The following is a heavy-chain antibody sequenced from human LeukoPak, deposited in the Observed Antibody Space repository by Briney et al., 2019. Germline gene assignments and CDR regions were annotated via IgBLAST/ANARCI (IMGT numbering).Heavy chain of an antibody. V-gene: IGHV4-34*01. CDR3: ARGLSGPDRIVVVPAAQRKYYYYYMDV. J-gene: IGHJ6*03. Sequence: SETLSLTCAVYGGSFSGYYWSWIRQPPGKGLEWIGEINHSGSTNYNPSLKSRVTISVDTSKNQFSLKLSSVTAAATAVYYCARGLSGPDRIVVVPAAQRKYYYYYMDVWGKGTTVTVSS. D-gene: IGHD2-2*01. CDR2: INHSGST. CDR1: GGSFSGYY.